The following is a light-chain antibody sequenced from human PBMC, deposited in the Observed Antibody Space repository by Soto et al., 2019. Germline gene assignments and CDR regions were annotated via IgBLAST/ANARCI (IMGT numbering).Light chain of an antibody. Sequence: QSALTQPASVSGSPGQSITISCTGTSSDVGSYNLVSWYQQHPGKAPKVMIYEVSKRPSGVSNRFSGSKSGNTASLTISGLQADDEADYYCCSYAGSSTWVFGGETKLTVL. J-gene: IGLJ3*02. CDR3: CSYAGSSTWV. V-gene: IGLV2-23*02. CDR1: SSDVGSYNL. CDR2: EVS.